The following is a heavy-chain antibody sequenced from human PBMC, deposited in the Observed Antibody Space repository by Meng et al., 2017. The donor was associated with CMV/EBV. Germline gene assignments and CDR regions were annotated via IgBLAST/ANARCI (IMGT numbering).Heavy chain of an antibody. CDR1: GGSFRGYY. D-gene: IGHD2-21*01. CDR3: ARSVVVIATRRGYFDL. CDR2: INHSGST. J-gene: IGHJ2*01. V-gene: IGHV4-34*01. Sequence: YGGSFRGYYWSWTRQPPGKGLEWIGEINHSGSTNYNPSLKSRVTISVDTSKNQFSLKLSSVTAADTAVYYCARSVVVIATRRGYFDLWGRGTLVTVSS.